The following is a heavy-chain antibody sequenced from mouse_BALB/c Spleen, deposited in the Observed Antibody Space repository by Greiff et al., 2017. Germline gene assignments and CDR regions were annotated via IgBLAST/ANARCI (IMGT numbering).Heavy chain of an antibody. V-gene: IGHV3-6*02. D-gene: IGHD2-1*01. CDR1: GYSITSGYY. J-gene: IGHJ2*01. CDR3: ARGDGNYPYYFDY. Sequence: VQLKESGPGLVKPSQSLSLTCSVTGYSITSGYYWNWIRQFPGNKLEWMGYISYDGSNNYNPSLKNRISITRDTSKNQFFLKLNSVTTEDTATYYCARGDGNYPYYFDYWGQGTTLTVSS. CDR2: ISYDGSN.